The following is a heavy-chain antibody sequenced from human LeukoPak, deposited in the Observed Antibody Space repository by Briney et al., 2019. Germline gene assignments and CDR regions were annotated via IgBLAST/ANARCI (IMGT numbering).Heavy chain of an antibody. CDR2: ISSSSSYI. V-gene: IGHV3-21*01. J-gene: IGHJ4*02. CDR1: GSTFSSYS. CDR3: ARVSLLRAWPSLDY. Sequence: GGSLRLSCAASGSTFSSYSMNWVRQAPGKGLEWVSSISSSSSYIYYADSVKGRFTISRDNAKNSLYLQMNSLRAEDTAVYYCARVSLLRAWPSLDYWGQGTLVTVSS. D-gene: IGHD5-12*01.